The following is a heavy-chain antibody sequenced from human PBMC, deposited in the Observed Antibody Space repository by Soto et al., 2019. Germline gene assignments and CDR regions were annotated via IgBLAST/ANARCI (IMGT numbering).Heavy chain of an antibody. CDR3: ARLDSSGYHLVDN. Sequence: SVTLSLTCTVSGGSISSSSYYWGWIRQPPGKGLEWIGSTYYSGSTYYNPSLKSRVTISVDTSKNQFSLKASDTAMYNCARLDSSGYHLVDNQGQETLV. V-gene: IGHV4-39*07. J-gene: IGHJ4*02. CDR1: GGSISSSSYY. CDR2: TYYSGST. D-gene: IGHD3-22*01.